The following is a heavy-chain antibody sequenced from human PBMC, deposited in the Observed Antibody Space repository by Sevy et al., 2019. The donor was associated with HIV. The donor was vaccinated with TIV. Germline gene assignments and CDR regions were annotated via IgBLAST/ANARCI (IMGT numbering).Heavy chain of an antibody. CDR2: LSADNGDK. D-gene: IGHD2-2*01. CDR1: GYTFISYG. V-gene: IGHV1-18*01. Sequence: ASVKVSCKASGYTFISYGINWVRQAPGQGLEWMGWLSADNGDKDYAQRLQGRVSMTTDKSTSTVYLELRSLRSDDSAVYYCARDNGYCLRTSCYHYNGMDVWGQGTTVTVSS. J-gene: IGHJ6*02. CDR3: ARDNGYCLRTSCYHYNGMDV.